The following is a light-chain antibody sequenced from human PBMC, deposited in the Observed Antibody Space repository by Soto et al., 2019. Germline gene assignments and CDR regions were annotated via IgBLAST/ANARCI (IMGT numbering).Light chain of an antibody. V-gene: IGKV1-33*01. Sequence: DIQMTQSPSSLSASVGDRVTITCQASQDISNYLSWYQQKPGKAPKLLIFDASNLETGVPSRFTGSGSGTDFTLTISSLQPEDVATFYCQNYNSVPWTFGQGTKVEIK. CDR2: DAS. CDR1: QDISNY. CDR3: QNYNSVPWT. J-gene: IGKJ1*01.